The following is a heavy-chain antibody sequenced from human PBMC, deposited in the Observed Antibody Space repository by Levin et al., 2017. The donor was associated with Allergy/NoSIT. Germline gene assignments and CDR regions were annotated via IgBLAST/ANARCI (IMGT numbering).Heavy chain of an antibody. CDR1: GFTFSSYS. Sequence: HSGGSLRLSCAASGFTFSSYSMNWVRQAPGKGLEWVSYISSSSSTIYYADSVKGRFTISRDNAKNSLYLQMNSLRAEDTAVYYCARDAQYSSSSMYYFDYWGQGTLVTVSS. CDR2: ISSSSSTI. V-gene: IGHV3-48*01. CDR3: ARDAQYSSSSMYYFDY. J-gene: IGHJ4*02. D-gene: IGHD6-13*01.